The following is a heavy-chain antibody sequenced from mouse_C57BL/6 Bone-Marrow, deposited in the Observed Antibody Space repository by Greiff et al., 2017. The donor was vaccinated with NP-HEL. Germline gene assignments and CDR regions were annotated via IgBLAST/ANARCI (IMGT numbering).Heavy chain of an antibody. D-gene: IGHD1-1*01. CDR3: AREIITTVVGY. J-gene: IGHJ2*01. V-gene: IGHV1-52*01. CDR1: GYTFTSYW. Sequence: QVQLQQPGAELVRPGSSVKLSCKASGYTFTSYWMHWVKQRPIQGLEWIGNIDPSDSETHYNQKFKDKATLTVDKSSSTAYMQLSSLTSEDSAVYYCAREIITTVVGYWGQGTTLTVSS. CDR2: IDPSDSET.